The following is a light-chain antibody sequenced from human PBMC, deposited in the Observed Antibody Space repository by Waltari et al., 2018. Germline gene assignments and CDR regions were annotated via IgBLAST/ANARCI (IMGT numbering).Light chain of an antibody. CDR2: GAS. CDR3: QHYVKVPVT. Sequence: ELVLTQSPGTLSLSPGERATVSCWASQSVGRSLAWYQQKRCQAPRLLIYGASTRATGIPARFSGSGSGTDFSLTISRLEPVDVAVYYCQHYVKVPVTFGPGTKVEIK. V-gene: IGKV3-20*01. J-gene: IGKJ1*01. CDR1: QSVGRS.